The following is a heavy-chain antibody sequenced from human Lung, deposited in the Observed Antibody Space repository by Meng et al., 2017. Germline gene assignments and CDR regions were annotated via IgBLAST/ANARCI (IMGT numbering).Heavy chain of an antibody. J-gene: IGHJ4*02. CDR1: GGSFSDYY. CDR2: INHSGST. Sequence: QVRRRQWGAGLLKPSETLSLTCVVSGGSFSDYYWSGIRQPPGKGLEWIGEINHSGSTNYNPSLESRATISVDTSQNNLSLKLSSVTAADSAVYYCARGPTTMAHDFDYWGQGTLVTVSS. D-gene: IGHD4-11*01. CDR3: ARGPTTMAHDFDY. V-gene: IGHV4-34*01.